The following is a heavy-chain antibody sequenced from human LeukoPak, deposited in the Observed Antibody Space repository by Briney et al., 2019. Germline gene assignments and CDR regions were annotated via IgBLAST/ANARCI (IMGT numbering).Heavy chain of an antibody. CDR2: ISSSASTI. Sequence: GGSLRLSCAASGFTFSSYSMNWVRQAPGKGLEWVSYISSSASTIYYADSVKGRFTISRDNAENSLYLQMNSLRAEDTAVYYCAREIGQQLVRDYFDYWGQGTLVTVSS. CDR1: GFTFSSYS. V-gene: IGHV3-48*04. CDR3: AREIGQQLVRDYFDY. D-gene: IGHD6-13*01. J-gene: IGHJ4*02.